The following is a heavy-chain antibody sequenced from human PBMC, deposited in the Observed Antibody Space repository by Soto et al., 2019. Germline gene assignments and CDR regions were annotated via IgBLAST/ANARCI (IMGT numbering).Heavy chain of an antibody. CDR2: IYNSGTT. V-gene: IGHV4-59*13. CDR1: GGSISNYY. D-gene: IGHD3-10*01. J-gene: IGHJ4*02. CDR3: ATRFYSSGVLCHY. Sequence: SETLSLTCTVSGGSISNYYCSWIRQTPGKGLEYIGFIYNSGTTNYHPSLKSRVTISIDTSKSQFYLKLTSVTAADTAVYYCATRFYSSGVLCHYWGPGTQVTVS.